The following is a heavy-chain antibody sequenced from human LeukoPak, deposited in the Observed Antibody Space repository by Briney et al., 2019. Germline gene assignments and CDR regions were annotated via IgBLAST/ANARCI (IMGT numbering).Heavy chain of an antibody. V-gene: IGHV1-69*05. J-gene: IGHJ4*02. CDR3: ARGRPEEYYYDSSGYFLDY. D-gene: IGHD3-22*01. Sequence: ASVKVSLKCSGGTFSSYAISWVRPALGQGLEWMGVIIPIFGTANYAQKFQGRVTITTDESTSTAYMELSSMRSEDTSVYYCARGRPEEYYYDSSGYFLDYWGQGTLVTVSS. CDR2: IIPIFGTA. CDR1: GGTFSSYA.